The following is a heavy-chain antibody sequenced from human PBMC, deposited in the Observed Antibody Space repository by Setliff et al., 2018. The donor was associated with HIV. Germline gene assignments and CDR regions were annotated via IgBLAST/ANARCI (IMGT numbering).Heavy chain of an antibody. CDR3: IIAYSSGWLAPMGFDS. D-gene: IGHD6-19*01. Sequence: SETLSLTCTVSAGSIRSSTYYQAWIRQPPGKGLEWIGTIYYSGSTYYNPSLKSRATISVDMSKNQFSLRLSSVTAADTAVYYCIIAYSSGWLAPMGFDSWGQGTLVTVSS. V-gene: IGHV4-39*01. CDR2: IYYSGST. J-gene: IGHJ4*02. CDR1: AGSIRSSTYY.